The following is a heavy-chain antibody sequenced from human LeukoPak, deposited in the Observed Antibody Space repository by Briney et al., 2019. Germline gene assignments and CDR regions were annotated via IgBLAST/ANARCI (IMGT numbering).Heavy chain of an antibody. CDR2: IYHSGST. Sequence: SETLPLTCAVSGYSISSGYYWGWIRQPPGKGLAWFGIIYHSGSTYYNPSLKSRVTISVDTSKNQFSLKLSSVTAADTAVYYCAREYCSGGSGVLCYYMDVWGKGTTVTVSS. D-gene: IGHD2-15*01. CDR1: GYSISSGYY. CDR3: AREYCSGGSGVLCYYMDV. V-gene: IGHV4-38-2*02. J-gene: IGHJ6*03.